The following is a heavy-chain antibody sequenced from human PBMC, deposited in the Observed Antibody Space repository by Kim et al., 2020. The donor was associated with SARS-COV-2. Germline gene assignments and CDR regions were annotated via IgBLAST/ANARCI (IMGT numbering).Heavy chain of an antibody. V-gene: IGHV1-3*01. CDR3: ARGRFGGSFDY. Sequence: NSRYSQKGQGRVTITWDTSASTAYIDLTSLTFEDTAVYYCARGRFGGSFDYWGQGTLVTVSS. CDR2: NS. J-gene: IGHJ4*02. D-gene: IGHD3-10*01.